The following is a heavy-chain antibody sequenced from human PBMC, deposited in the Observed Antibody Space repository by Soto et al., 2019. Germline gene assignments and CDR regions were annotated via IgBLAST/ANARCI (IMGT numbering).Heavy chain of an antibody. V-gene: IGHV3-30*01. J-gene: IGHJ4*02. Sequence: QVQLVESGGGVVQPGRSLRLSCAGSGFTFSSYTMHWVRQAPGKGLEWVALISFDSSNKYYADSVKGRFSISRDNSKNTLYLQMDSLRPDDTAVYCSASDRLRLGELSLIGYFDYWGQGTLVTVSS. CDR3: ASDRLRLGELSLIGYFDY. D-gene: IGHD3-16*02. CDR2: ISFDSSNK. CDR1: GFTFSSYT.